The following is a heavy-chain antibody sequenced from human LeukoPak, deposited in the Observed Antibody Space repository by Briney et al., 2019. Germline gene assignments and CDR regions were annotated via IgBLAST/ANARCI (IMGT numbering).Heavy chain of an antibody. D-gene: IGHD2-2*01. CDR3: ARGVSVYCSSTSCYPPGWYYYYYMDV. V-gene: IGHV4-34*01. J-gene: IGHJ6*03. Sequence: PSETLSLTCAVYGGSFSGYYWSWIRQPPGKGLEWIGEINHSGSTNYNPSLKSRVTISVDTSKNQFSLKLSSVTAADTAVYYCARGVSVYCSSTSCYPPGWYYYYYMDVWGKGTTVTVSS. CDR1: GGSFSGYY. CDR2: INHSGST.